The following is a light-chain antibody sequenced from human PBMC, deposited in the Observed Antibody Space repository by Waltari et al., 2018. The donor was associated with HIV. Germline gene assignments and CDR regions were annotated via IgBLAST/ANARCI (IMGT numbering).Light chain of an antibody. J-gene: IGLJ2*01. Sequence: SYVLTQPPSVSVAPGQTARITCGGNNIGSKSVHGYQQKPGQAPVLAVYDDSDRPSGIPERLSGSNSGNTATLTISRVEAGDEADYCCQVWDSSSDHPVFGGGTKLPGL. CDR1: NIGSKS. CDR2: DDS. V-gene: IGLV3-21*02. CDR3: QVWDSSSDHPV.